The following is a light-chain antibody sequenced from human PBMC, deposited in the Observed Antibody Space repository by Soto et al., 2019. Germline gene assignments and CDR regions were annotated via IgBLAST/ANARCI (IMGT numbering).Light chain of an antibody. CDR2: DVS. CDR1: SSDVGGSDY. V-gene: IGLV2-14*01. CDR3: CSYTRSNSLVL. J-gene: IGLJ2*01. Sequence: QSALTQPASVSGSPGQSITISCIGTSSDVGGSDYVSWYQQHPGKAPKLVIYDVSNRPSGVSDRFSGSKSGNTASLTISGLQAEDEDDYYCCSYTRSNSLVLFGGGTKVTVL.